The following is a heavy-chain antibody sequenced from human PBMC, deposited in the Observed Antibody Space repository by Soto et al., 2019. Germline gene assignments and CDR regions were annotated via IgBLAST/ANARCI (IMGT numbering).Heavy chain of an antibody. Sequence: SVKVSCKASGGTFSSYAISWVRQAPGQGLEWMGGIIPIFGTANYAQKFQGRVTITADESTSTAYMELSSLRSEDTAVYYCARARHYYDTKDAFDIWGQGTMVTVS. D-gene: IGHD3-22*01. V-gene: IGHV1-69*13. CDR2: IIPIFGTA. CDR3: ARARHYYDTKDAFDI. J-gene: IGHJ3*02. CDR1: GGTFSSYA.